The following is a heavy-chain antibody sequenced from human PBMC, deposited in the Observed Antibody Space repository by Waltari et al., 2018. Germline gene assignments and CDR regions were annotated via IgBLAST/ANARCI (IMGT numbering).Heavy chain of an antibody. CDR3: ARDRVWWLRGDY. V-gene: IGHV3-7*01. CDR1: GFTFSSDW. Sequence: EVQLVESGGGLVQPGGSLRLSCAASGFTFSSDWMNWVRQAPGKGLEWVANIKQDGSEKYYVDSVKGRFTISRDNAENSLYLQMNSLRVEDTAVYYCARDRVWWLRGDYWGQGTLVTVSS. CDR2: IKQDGSEK. D-gene: IGHD5-12*01. J-gene: IGHJ4*02.